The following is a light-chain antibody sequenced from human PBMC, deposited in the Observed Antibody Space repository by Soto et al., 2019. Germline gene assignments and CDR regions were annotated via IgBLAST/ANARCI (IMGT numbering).Light chain of an antibody. CDR1: QSLLHSNGYNY. Sequence: DIVMTQSPLSLPVTPGEPASISCRSSQSLLHSNGYNYLDWYLQKPGQSPQLLIYLGSNRASGVPDRFSGSGSGTDFTPSISTVEAGDVGVYYCMQALQAPITFGQGTRREIK. CDR3: MQALQAPIT. CDR2: LGS. J-gene: IGKJ5*01. V-gene: IGKV2-28*01.